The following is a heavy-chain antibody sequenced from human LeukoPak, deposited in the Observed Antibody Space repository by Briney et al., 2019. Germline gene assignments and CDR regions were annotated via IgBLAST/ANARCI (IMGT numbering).Heavy chain of an antibody. CDR1: GDSISSSRYY. J-gene: IGHJ4*02. D-gene: IGHD2-15*01. CDR2: TFYSGST. CDR3: ARGVVVVAADNRFDY. V-gene: IGHV4-39*01. Sequence: PSETLSHTCTVSGDSISSSRYYWEWIRQPPGKGLEWIGSTFYSGSTYYNPSLNSRVTISVDTSKNQFSLKLSSVTAADTAVYYCARGVVVVAADNRFDYWGQGTLVTVSS.